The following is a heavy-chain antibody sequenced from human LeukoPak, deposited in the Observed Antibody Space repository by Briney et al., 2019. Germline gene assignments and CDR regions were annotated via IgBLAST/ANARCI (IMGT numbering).Heavy chain of an antibody. CDR3: ATFGVIVRNDYLDY. J-gene: IGHJ4*02. D-gene: IGHD3-3*01. V-gene: IGHV3-23*01. CDR1: GFIFRSYA. CDR2: ITANGDAT. Sequence: GGSLRLSCVGSGFIFRSYAVTWVRQAPGKGLEWVSSITANGDATYYADSVKGRFTISRDNSKNTLYLQMSSLRAEDTAVYYCATFGVIVRNDYLDYWGREPWSPSPQ.